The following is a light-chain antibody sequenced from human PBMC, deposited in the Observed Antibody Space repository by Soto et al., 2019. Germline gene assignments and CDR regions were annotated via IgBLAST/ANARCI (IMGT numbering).Light chain of an antibody. CDR2: GGS. CDR1: QSVSLS. Sequence: VLTQSSATLSLSTGGRATLSWRASQSVSLSLAWYQQKPVQAPRLLIYGGSSRATGIPARFSGSGSATDFTPTISSLEPEDFAVYYCQQRSKWPRITFGQGTRLEIK. CDR3: QQRSKWPRIT. J-gene: IGKJ5*01. V-gene: IGKV3-11*01.